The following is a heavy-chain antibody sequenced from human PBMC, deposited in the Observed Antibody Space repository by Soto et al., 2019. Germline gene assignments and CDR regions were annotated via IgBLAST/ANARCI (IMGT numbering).Heavy chain of an antibody. Sequence: PSETLSLTCTVSGGSISHYYWSWIRQRPGKGLEWIGYTSNIGNTNYNPSLKSRVTMSVDTSKKQFSLKLTSVTAADTAVYYCARDGAYQLTGAFDLWGQGTMVTVSS. CDR3: ARDGAYQLTGAFDL. CDR2: TSNIGNT. V-gene: IGHV4-59*01. CDR1: GGSISHYY. J-gene: IGHJ3*01. D-gene: IGHD2-2*01.